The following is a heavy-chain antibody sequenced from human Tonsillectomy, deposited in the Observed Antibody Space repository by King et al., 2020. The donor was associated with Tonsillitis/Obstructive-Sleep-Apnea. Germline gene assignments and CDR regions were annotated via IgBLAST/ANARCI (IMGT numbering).Heavy chain of an antibody. CDR1: GFTFSSYA. CDR3: ASEPLEWSDDDAFDI. J-gene: IGHJ3*02. CDR2: ISYDGSNK. V-gene: IGHV3-30*01. Sequence: VQLVESGGGVVQPGRSLRLSCAASGFTFSSYAMHWVRQAPGTGLEWVAVISYDGSNKYYADSVKGRFTISRDNSKNTLYLQMNSLRAEDTAVYYCASEPLEWSDDDAFDIWGQGTMVTVSS. D-gene: IGHD3-3*01.